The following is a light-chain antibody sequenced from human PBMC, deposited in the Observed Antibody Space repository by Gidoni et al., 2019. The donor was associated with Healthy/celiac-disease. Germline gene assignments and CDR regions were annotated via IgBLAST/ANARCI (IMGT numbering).Light chain of an antibody. J-gene: IGLJ3*02. CDR2: GKN. Sequence: SSALTPDPAVSVALGQTARITPQGDSLRSYYASWYQQNPVQAPVLVIYGKNNRPSGIPDRFSGSSSGNTASLTITGAQAEDEADYYCNSRDSSGNHEVFGGGTKLTVL. CDR3: NSRDSSGNHEV. CDR1: SLRSYY. V-gene: IGLV3-19*01.